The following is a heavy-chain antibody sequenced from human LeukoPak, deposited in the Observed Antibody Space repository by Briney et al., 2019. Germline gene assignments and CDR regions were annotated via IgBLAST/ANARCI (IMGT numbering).Heavy chain of an antibody. J-gene: IGHJ4*02. D-gene: IGHD2-15*01. CDR2: ITSSSTYI. V-gene: IGHV3-21*01. CDR1: GFSLSNYN. CDR3: ARVLRDYYFDS. Sequence: GGSLRLSCVASGFSLSNYNMNWVRQAPGKGLEWVSSITSSSTYIYHADSVKGRFTISRDNAKNSVYLQMNSLRVEDTALYYCARVLRDYYFDSWGQGTLVSVSS.